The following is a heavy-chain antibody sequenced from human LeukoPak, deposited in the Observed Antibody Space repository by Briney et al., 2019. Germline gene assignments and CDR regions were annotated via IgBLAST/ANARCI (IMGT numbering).Heavy chain of an antibody. CDR3: AKDMAGRSSGRGPDAFDI. J-gene: IGHJ3*02. D-gene: IGHD6-19*01. V-gene: IGHV3-9*01. CDR1: GFTFDDYA. Sequence: PGRSLRLSCAASGFTFDDYAMHWVRQAPGKGLEWVPGISWNSGSIGYADSVKGRFTISRDNAKNSLYLQMNSLRAEDTALYYCAKDMAGRSSGRGPDAFDIWGQGTMVTASS. CDR2: ISWNSGSI.